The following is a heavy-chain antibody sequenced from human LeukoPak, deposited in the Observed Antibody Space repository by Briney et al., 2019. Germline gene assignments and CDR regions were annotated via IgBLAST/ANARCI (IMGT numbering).Heavy chain of an antibody. CDR2: FSHSGTPT. CDR1: GFIFSTYT. CDR3: STATYSSGYHYFES. V-gene: IGHV3-21*01. J-gene: IGHJ4*02. D-gene: IGHD5-18*01. Sequence: GGSLRLSCAASGFIFSTYTMTWVRQAPGKGLEWVSSFSHSGTPTYYADSVRGRFTISRDNAKNSLYLQMNTLRAEDTAVYFCSTATYSSGYHYFESWGQGTLVTVSS.